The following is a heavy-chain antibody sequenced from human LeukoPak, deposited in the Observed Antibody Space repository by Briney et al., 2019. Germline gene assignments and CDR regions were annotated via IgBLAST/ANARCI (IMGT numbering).Heavy chain of an antibody. V-gene: IGHV1-69*05. CDR3: ASNTPSYYYDSSGYADY. CDR1: GYTFTGYY. D-gene: IGHD3-22*01. CDR2: IIPIFGTA. Sequence: GASVKVSCKASGYTFTGYYMHWVRQAPGQGLEWMGGIIPIFGTANYAQKFQGRVTITTDESTSTAYMELSSLRSEDTAVYYCASNTPSYYYDSSGYADYWGQGTLVTVSS. J-gene: IGHJ4*02.